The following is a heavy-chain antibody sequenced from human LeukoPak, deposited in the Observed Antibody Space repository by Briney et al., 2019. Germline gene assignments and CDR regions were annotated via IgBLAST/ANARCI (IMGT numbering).Heavy chain of an antibody. Sequence: GGSLRLSCAASGITFSSYAMSWVRQGPGKGLEWVSAIGVSGNTYHADSVKGRFTISRDNSKNTLYLQMNSLRAEDTAVYYCAPALYSSSSGDGYWGQGTLVTVSS. CDR3: APALYSSSSGDGY. V-gene: IGHV3-23*01. CDR2: IGVSGNT. CDR1: GITFSSYA. D-gene: IGHD6-6*01. J-gene: IGHJ4*02.